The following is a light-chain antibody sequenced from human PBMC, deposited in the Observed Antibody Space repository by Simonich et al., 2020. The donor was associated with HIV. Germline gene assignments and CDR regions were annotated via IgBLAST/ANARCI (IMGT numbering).Light chain of an antibody. CDR1: QSVLYSSNNKNY. J-gene: IGKJ1*01. Sequence: DIVMTQSPDSLAVSLGERATINCKSSQSVLYSSNNKNYLVWYQQKPGQPPKLLIYWASTRESGVPDRFSGSGSGTDFTLTISSLQAGDVAVYYCQQYYSSPRTFGQGTKVEIK. V-gene: IGKV4-1*01. CDR2: WAS. CDR3: QQYYSSPRT.